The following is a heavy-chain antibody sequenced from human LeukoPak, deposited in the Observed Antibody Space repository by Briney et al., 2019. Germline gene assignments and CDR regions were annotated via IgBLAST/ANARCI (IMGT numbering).Heavy chain of an antibody. CDR1: DGPISSYY. CDR3: ARAVSGYYFDY. Sequence: SETLSLTCTVSDGPISSYYWSWIRQPPGKGLEWIGYIYNTGSTTYNPSLKSRVTISVDRSRNLFSLNLGSVTAADTAVYYCARAVSGYYFDYWGQGTLVAVSS. CDR2: IYNTGST. J-gene: IGHJ4*02. V-gene: IGHV4-59*01. D-gene: IGHD6-19*01.